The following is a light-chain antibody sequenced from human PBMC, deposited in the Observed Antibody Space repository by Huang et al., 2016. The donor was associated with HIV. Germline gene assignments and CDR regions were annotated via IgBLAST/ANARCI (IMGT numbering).Light chain of an antibody. Sequence: DIQMTQSPSSVSASVGDRVIITCRASQDIRRWLAWYQQKAGEAPNLLIYSASSLQSGVPSRCSGSGSGIDFTLTINGLQPEDFATYYCQQANSLPLTFGGGTKVEI. CDR2: SAS. V-gene: IGKV1D-12*01. CDR1: QDIRRW. J-gene: IGKJ4*01. CDR3: QQANSLPLT.